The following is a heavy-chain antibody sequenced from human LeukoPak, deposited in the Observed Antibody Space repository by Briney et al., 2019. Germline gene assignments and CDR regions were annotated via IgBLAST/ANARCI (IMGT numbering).Heavy chain of an antibody. CDR1: GGSISSYY. CDR2: IYYSGST. J-gene: IGHJ6*03. CDR3: ARRRDYYYYMDV. Sequence: RSSETLSLTCTVSGGSISSYYWGWIRQPPGKGLEWIGYIYYSGSTNYNPSLKSRVTISVDTSKNQFSLKLSSVTAADTAVYYCARRRDYYYYMDVWGKGTTVTVSS. V-gene: IGHV4-59*01.